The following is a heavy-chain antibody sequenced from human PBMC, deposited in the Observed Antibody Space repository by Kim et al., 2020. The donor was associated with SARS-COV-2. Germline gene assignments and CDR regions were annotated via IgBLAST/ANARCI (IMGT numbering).Heavy chain of an antibody. Sequence: GGSLRLSCAASGFTFSSYGMQWVRQAPGKGLEWVAVIWYDGGNKYYADSVKGRFIISRDNSKSTLFLQMNSLRVEDTAVYYCAKDGGSVIRGNYGMDVWGQGTTVTVSS. D-gene: IGHD3-10*01. CDR3: AKDGGSVIRGNYGMDV. V-gene: IGHV3-33*06. CDR1: GFTFSSYG. J-gene: IGHJ6*02. CDR2: IWYDGGNK.